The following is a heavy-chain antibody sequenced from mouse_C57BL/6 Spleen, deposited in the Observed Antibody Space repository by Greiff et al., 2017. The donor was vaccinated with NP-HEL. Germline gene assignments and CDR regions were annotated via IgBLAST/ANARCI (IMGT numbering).Heavy chain of an antibody. Sequence: QVQLQQPGAELVMPGASVKLSCKASGYTFTSYWMHWVKQRPGQGLEWIGEIDPSDSYTNYNQKFKGKSTLTVDKSSSTAYMQLSSLTSEDSAVYYCAREKEDYYRNYGWFAYWGQGTLVTVSA. CDR3: AREKEDYYRNYGWFAY. J-gene: IGHJ3*01. V-gene: IGHV1-69*01. CDR1: GYTFTSYW. CDR2: IDPSDSYT. D-gene: IGHD2-5*01.